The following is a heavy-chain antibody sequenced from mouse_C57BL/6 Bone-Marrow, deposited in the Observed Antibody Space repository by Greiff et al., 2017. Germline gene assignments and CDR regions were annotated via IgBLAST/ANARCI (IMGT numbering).Heavy chain of an antibody. J-gene: IGHJ3*01. D-gene: IGHD2-4*01. CDR1: GYTFTSDN. V-gene: IGHV1-12*01. CDR3: ARDYDYLFAY. CDR2: IYPGNGDT. Sequence: LQQSGAELVRPGASVKMSCKASGYTFTSDNMHWVKQTPRQGLELIGAIYPGNGDTSYNQPFKGKATLTVDKSSITAYMQRSSMTSEDSAVDFCARDYDYLFAYWGQGTLVTVSA.